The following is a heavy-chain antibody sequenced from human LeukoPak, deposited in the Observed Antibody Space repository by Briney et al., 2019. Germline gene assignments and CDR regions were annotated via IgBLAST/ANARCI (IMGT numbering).Heavy chain of an antibody. V-gene: IGHV3-7*01. CDR1: GFTFSSYW. CDR2: IKQDGSEK. CDR3: ARSLRAAVAASY. Sequence: PGGSLRLSCAASGFTFSSYWMSWVRQAPRKGLEWVANIKQDGSEKYYVDSLKGRFTISRDNAKNLLYLQMNSLTAEDTAIYYCARSLRAAVAASYWGQGTLVTVSS. J-gene: IGHJ4*02. D-gene: IGHD6-19*01.